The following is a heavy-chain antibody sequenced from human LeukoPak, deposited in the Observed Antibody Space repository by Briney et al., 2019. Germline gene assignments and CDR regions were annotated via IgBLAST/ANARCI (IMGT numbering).Heavy chain of an antibody. D-gene: IGHD1-26*01. J-gene: IGHJ6*02. V-gene: IGHV3-30-3*01. CDR2: ISYDGSNK. CDR1: GFTFSSYA. Sequence: PGGSLRLSCAASGFTFSSYAMHWVRQAPGKGLEWVAVISYDGSNKYYADSVKGRFTISRDNSKNTLYLQMNSLRAEDTAVYYCAREGIVGATRNYYGMDVWGQGTTVTVSS. CDR3: AREGIVGATRNYYGMDV.